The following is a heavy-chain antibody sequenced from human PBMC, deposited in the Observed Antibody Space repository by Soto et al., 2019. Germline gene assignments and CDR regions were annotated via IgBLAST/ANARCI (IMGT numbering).Heavy chain of an antibody. Sequence: GGSLRLSCAASGFTFSSYSMNWVRQAPGKGLEWVSSISSSSSYIYYADSVKGRFTISRDNAKNSLYLQMNSLRAEDTAVYYCARDTQLSLRYFAGIDYWGQGTLVTVSS. CDR1: GFTFSSYS. D-gene: IGHD3-9*01. CDR2: ISSSSSYI. J-gene: IGHJ4*02. V-gene: IGHV3-21*01. CDR3: ARDTQLSLRYFAGIDY.